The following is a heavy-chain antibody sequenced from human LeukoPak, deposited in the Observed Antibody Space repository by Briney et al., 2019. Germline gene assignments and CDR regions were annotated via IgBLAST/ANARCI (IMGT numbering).Heavy chain of an antibody. CDR2: ISDSGGS. D-gene: IGHD6-19*01. J-gene: IGHJ4*02. Sequence: KPSETLSLTCSVSGGSVSSGISYWSWIRQPPGEGLEWIAYISDSGGSDYNPSLRGRVTISLDTSKNQFSLRLSSVTAADTAVYYCARTPIPQYSSGWYTSYYFDYWGQGTLVTVSS. V-gene: IGHV4-61*01. CDR1: GGSVSSGISY. CDR3: ARTPIPQYSSGWYTSYYFDY.